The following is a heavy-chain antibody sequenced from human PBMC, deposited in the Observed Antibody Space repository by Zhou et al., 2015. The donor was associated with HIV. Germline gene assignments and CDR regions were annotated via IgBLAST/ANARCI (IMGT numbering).Heavy chain of an antibody. CDR3: ARTHQSGTAAGGLSSHFDY. J-gene: IGHJ4*02. D-gene: IGHD6-13*01. CDR1: GGTFSSYA. CDR2: IIPIFGTA. V-gene: IGHV1-69*12. Sequence: QVQLVQSGAEVKKPGSSVKVSCKASGGTFSSYAISWVRQAPGQGLEWMGGIIPIFGTANYAQKFQGRVTITADESTSTAYMELSSLRSEDTAVYYCARTHQSGTAAGGLSSHFDYWGQGTLVTVSS.